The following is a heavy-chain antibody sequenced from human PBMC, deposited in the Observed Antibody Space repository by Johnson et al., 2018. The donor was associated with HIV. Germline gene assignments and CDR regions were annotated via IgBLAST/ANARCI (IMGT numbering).Heavy chain of an antibody. Sequence: VQLVESGGGLVRPGGSLRLSCVASGFSFIDYAMIWVRQAPGKGLEWVSFISGGEDDTYYADSVKGRFTISRDNSKNTLFLQMNSLRTEDTALYYCAKSRGGYSYGYDAFDIWGQGTMVTVSS. CDR2: ISGGEDDT. V-gene: IGHV3-23*04. D-gene: IGHD5-18*01. CDR3: AKSRGGYSYGYDAFDI. J-gene: IGHJ3*02. CDR1: GFSFIDYA.